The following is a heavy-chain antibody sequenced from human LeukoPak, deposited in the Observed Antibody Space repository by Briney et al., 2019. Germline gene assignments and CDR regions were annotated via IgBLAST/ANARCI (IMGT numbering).Heavy chain of an antibody. D-gene: IGHD1-26*01. CDR3: ARGLGSGSYYAFDI. CDR2: MNPNSGNT. V-gene: IGHV1-8*01. Sequence: GASVTVSFKASGYTFTSYDINWVRQAPGQGLEWMGWMNPNSGNTGYAQKFQGRVTMTRNTSISTAYMELSSLRSEDTAVYYCARGLGSGSYYAFDIWGQGTMVTVSS. CDR1: GYTFTSYD. J-gene: IGHJ3*02.